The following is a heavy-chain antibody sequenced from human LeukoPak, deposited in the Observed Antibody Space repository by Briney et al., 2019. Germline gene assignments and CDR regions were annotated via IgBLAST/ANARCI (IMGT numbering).Heavy chain of an antibody. Sequence: PSETLSLTCAVSGDSISNHIYYWDWIRQTPGKGLECIGAVYYTGNAYYNPSLKSRVTISVDTSDNRFSLHLSSVNAADTAIYYCARLRALSGHRGAFDIWGQGTLVTVSS. V-gene: IGHV4-39*01. CDR1: GDSISNHIYY. CDR3: ARLRALSGHRGAFDI. J-gene: IGHJ3*02. D-gene: IGHD5/OR15-5a*01. CDR2: VYYTGNA.